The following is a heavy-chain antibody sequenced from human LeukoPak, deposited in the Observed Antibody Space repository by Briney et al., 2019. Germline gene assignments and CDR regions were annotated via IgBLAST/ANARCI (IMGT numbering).Heavy chain of an antibody. CDR3: ARGDYGDFRVFYTLFDY. J-gene: IGHJ4*02. D-gene: IGHD4-17*01. CDR1: GYTFTSYG. V-gene: IGHV5-51*01. CDR2: MYPGDSDT. Sequence: KVSCKASGYTFTSYGISWVRQMPGKGLEWMGIMYPGDSDTRYSPSFQGQVTISADKSISTAYLQWSSLKASDTAMYYCARGDYGDFRVFYTLFDYWGQGTLVTVSS.